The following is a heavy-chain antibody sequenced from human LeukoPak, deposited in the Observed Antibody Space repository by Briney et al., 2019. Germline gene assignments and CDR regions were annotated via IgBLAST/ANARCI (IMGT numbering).Heavy chain of an antibody. CDR3: ARQTVAGFFDY. J-gene: IGHJ4*02. CDR1: GGSISTYY. V-gene: IGHV4-59*08. Sequence: SETLSLTCTVSGGSISTYYWSWIRQPPGKGLDWIGYIYNSGSTNYNPSLKSRVTISVDTSMDQFSLKLSSVTAADTAVYYCARQTVAGFFDYWGQGALVTVSS. CDR2: IYNSGST. D-gene: IGHD6-19*01.